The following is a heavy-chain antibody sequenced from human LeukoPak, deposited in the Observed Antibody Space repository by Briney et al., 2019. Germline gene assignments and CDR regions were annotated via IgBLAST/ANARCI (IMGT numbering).Heavy chain of an antibody. J-gene: IGHJ6*02. D-gene: IGHD3-9*01. Sequence: GASVKVSCKASGYTFTGYYMHWVRQAPGQGLEWMGWINPNSGGTNFVQKFQGRATMTRDTSISTAYMELTRLRCDDTAVYYCARDHSRYFDWLLDNYYYYGMDVWGQGTTVIVSS. CDR2: INPNSGGT. CDR1: GYTFTGYY. CDR3: ARDHSRYFDWLLDNYYYYGMDV. V-gene: IGHV1-2*02.